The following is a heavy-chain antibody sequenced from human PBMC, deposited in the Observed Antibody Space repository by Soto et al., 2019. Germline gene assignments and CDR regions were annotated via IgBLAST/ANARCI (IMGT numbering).Heavy chain of an antibody. CDR2: MNPNSGNT. V-gene: IGHV1-8*01. CDR3: ARDVRKRDWFDP. J-gene: IGHJ5*02. Sequence: ASVKVSCKASGYTFTSYDINWVRQATGQGLEWMGWMNPNSGNTGYAQKFQGRVTMTRNTSISTAYMELSSLRSEDTAVYYCARDVRKRDWFDPWGQGTLVTVSS. CDR1: GYTFTSYD.